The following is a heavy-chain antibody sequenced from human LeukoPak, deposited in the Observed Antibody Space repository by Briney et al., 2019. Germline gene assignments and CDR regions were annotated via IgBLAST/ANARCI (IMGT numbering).Heavy chain of an antibody. V-gene: IGHV3-30-3*01. Sequence: GGSLRLSCAASGFTFSSYAMPWVRQAPGKGLEWVAVISYDGSNKYYADSVKGRFTISRDNSKNTLYLQMNSLRAEDTAVYYCAREAPYYDFWSGYFRPERINWFDPWGQGTLVTVSS. CDR3: AREAPYYDFWSGYFRPERINWFDP. J-gene: IGHJ5*02. D-gene: IGHD3-3*01. CDR2: ISYDGSNK. CDR1: GFTFSSYA.